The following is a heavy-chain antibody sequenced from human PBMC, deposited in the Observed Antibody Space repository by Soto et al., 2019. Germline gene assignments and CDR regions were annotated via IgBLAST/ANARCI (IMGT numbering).Heavy chain of an antibody. V-gene: IGHV1-69*04. Sequence: ASVKVSCKASGSTFSSYTISWVRQAPGQGLEWMGRIIPILGIANYAQKFQGRVTITADKSTSTAYMELSSLRSEDTAVYYCARDNSGYDPLRFDYWGQGTLVTVSS. J-gene: IGHJ4*02. CDR2: IIPILGIA. CDR3: ARDNSGYDPLRFDY. D-gene: IGHD5-12*01. CDR1: GSTFSSYT.